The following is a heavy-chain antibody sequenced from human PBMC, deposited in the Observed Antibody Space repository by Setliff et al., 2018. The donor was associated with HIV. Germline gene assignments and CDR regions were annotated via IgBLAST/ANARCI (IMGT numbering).Heavy chain of an antibody. Sequence: ASVKVSCKASGYTFTRYGISWVRQAPGQGLEWMGWNSANNGNTKYAQRLQGRVTMTTDTSTSTAYMDLRSLRSDDTAVYFRARDGEYQVLHYYYSGMDVWGQGTTVTVSS. CDR2: NSANNGNT. CDR1: GYTFTRYG. CDR3: ARDGEYQVLHYYYSGMDV. D-gene: IGHD2-2*01. V-gene: IGHV1-18*01. J-gene: IGHJ6*02.